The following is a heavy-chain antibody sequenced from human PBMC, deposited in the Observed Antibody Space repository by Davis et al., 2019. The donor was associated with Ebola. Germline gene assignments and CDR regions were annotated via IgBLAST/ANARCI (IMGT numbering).Heavy chain of an antibody. J-gene: IGHJ6*02. V-gene: IGHV4-59*12. Sequence: SETLSLTCTVSGGSISGYYWTWIRQPPGKGLEWIGYLYYGGSTSYNPSLKSRVTISVDTSKNQFSLKLSSVTAADTAVYYCARWGMDVWGQGTTVTVSS. CDR1: GGSISGYY. CDR2: LYYGGST. CDR3: ARWGMDV.